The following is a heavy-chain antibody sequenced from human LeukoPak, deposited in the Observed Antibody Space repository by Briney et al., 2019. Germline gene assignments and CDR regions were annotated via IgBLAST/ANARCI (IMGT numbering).Heavy chain of an antibody. V-gene: IGHV4-4*07. CDR3: ARVRGYCSGGSCAYYFDY. CDR2: IYASGST. J-gene: IGHJ4*02. D-gene: IGHD2-15*01. CDR1: GGSISSYH. Sequence: AETLSLTCTVSGGSISSYHWSWIRQPAGNGLEWIGRIYASGSTNYNPSLKSRVTMSVDTSKNQFSLKLSSVTAADTAVYYCARVRGYCSGGSCAYYFDYWGQGTLVTVSS.